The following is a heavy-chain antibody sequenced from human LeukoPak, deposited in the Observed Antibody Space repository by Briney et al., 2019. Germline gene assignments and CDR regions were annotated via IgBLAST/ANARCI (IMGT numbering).Heavy chain of an antibody. Sequence: GGSLRLSCAASGFTFRSYDMHWVRQAPGKGLEGVAIISYDGSNKNTADSVKGRFTISRDNSKNTLYVQMNSLRDEDTAVYYCARGAAAGRYQYYYMDVWGKGTTVTVSS. J-gene: IGHJ6*03. CDR2: ISYDGSNK. D-gene: IGHD6-13*01. V-gene: IGHV3-33*05. CDR1: GFTFRSYD. CDR3: ARGAAAGRYQYYYMDV.